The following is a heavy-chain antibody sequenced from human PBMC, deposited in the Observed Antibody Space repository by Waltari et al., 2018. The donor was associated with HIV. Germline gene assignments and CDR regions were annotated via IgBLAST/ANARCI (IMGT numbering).Heavy chain of an antibody. V-gene: IGHV4-39*01. CDR2: IYYSGST. D-gene: IGHD3-22*01. J-gene: IGHJ4*02. CDR3: ARHTPQGYDSSGFYFFDY. CDR1: GDSISNSNYY. Sequence: GLVKPSETLSLTCTVSGDSISNSNYYWGWIRQPPGKGLEWIGSIYYSGSTYYNPSLKSRVTMSVDTSKNQFSLELNSVTAADTAVYYCARHTPQGYDSSGFYFFDYWGQGTLVTVSS.